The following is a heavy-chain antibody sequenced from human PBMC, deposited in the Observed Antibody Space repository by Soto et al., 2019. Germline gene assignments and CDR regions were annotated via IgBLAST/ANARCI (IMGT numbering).Heavy chain of an antibody. D-gene: IGHD6-6*01. CDR3: ASFPLMGSISSSPYFDY. V-gene: IGHV4-59*01. CDR1: GGSISSYY. CDR2: IYYSGST. Sequence: SETLSLTCTVSGGSISSYYWSWIRQPPGKGLEWIGYIYYSGSTNYNPSPKSRVTISVDTSKNQFSLKLSSVTAADTAVYYCASFPLMGSISSSPYFDYWGQGTLVTVSS. J-gene: IGHJ4*02.